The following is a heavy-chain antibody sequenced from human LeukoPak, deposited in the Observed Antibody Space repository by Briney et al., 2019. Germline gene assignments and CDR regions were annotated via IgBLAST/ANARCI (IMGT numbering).Heavy chain of an antibody. V-gene: IGHV1-2*02. CDR2: INPNSGGT. D-gene: IGHD5-12*01. CDR3: ARGGGYSGYDFDY. J-gene: IGHJ4*02. CDR1: GYTFTGYY. Sequence: ASVKVSCKASGYTFTGYYMHWVRQAPGQGLEWMGWINPNSGGTNYAQKFQGRVTMTRDTSISTACMELSRLRSDDTAVYYCARGGGYSGYDFDYWGQGTLVTVSS.